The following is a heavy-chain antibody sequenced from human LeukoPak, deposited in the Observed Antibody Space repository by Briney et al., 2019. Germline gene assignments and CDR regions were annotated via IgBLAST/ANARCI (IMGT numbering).Heavy chain of an antibody. CDR3: ARGASRSFDY. CDR1: GYTFTTYD. V-gene: IGHV1-8*01. J-gene: IGHJ4*02. CDR2: MNPNSGNT. Sequence: RASVKVSCKASGYTFTTYDINWVRQATGQGLEWMGWMNPNSGNTGYAQKFHGRVIFTRNPSINTAYMELSSLRSDDTAVYYCARGASRSFDYWGQGTLVTVSS.